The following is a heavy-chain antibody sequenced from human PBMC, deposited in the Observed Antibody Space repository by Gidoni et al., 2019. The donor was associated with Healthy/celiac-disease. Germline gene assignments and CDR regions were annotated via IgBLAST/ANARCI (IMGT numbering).Heavy chain of an antibody. CDR1: GFTFSSYW. J-gene: IGHJ6*02. CDR3: ASRESGWAYYYNAMDV. D-gene: IGHD3-22*01. V-gene: IGHV3-7*01. CDR2: IKPDGSEK. Sequence: EVQLVESGGGLVQPGGSLRLSCAASGFTFSSYWMNWVRQAPGKGLEWVANIKPDGSEKYYVDSVKGRFTISRDNAKNSLYLQMNSLRAEDTAVYYCASRESGWAYYYNAMDVWGQGTTVIVSS.